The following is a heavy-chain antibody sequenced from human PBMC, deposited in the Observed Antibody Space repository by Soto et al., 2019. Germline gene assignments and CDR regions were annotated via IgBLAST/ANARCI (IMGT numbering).Heavy chain of an antibody. CDR3: AGKSSSYYYYGMDV. J-gene: IGHJ6*02. CDR1: GGTFSSYA. V-gene: IGHV1-69*13. CDR2: IIPIFGTA. D-gene: IGHD6-6*01. Sequence: GASVKVSCKASGGTFSSYAISWVRQAPGQGLEWMGGIIPIFGTANYAQKFQGRVTIAADESTSTAYMELSSLRSEDTAVYYCAGKSSSYYYYGMDVWGQGTTVTVSS.